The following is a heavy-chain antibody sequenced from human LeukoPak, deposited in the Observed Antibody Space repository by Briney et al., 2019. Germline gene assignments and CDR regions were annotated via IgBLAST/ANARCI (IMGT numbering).Heavy chain of an antibody. CDR1: GYTLTELS. CDR2: FDPEYGET. D-gene: IGHD3-22*01. J-gene: IGHJ3*02. Sequence: ASVKFSCKVSGYTLTELSMHWVRQAPGKGLEWMGGFDPEYGETIYAQKFQGRVTMTEDTSTDTAYMELSSLRSEDTAVYYCATRQWLLGSGAFDIWGQGTMVTVSS. V-gene: IGHV1-24*01. CDR3: ATRQWLLGSGAFDI.